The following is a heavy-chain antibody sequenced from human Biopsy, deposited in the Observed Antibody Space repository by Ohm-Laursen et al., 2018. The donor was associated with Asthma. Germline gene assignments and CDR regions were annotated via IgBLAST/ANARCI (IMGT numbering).Heavy chain of an antibody. CDR1: GYTFNSAG. CDR3: ARAVDYSHYYGIDV. CDR2: ISVYNGNT. J-gene: IGHJ6*02. D-gene: IGHD3-10*01. Sequence: ASVKVSCNTSGYTFNSAGIAWVRQAPGQGLEWMGWISVYNGNTKVAQKLQDRVTMITDTSTSTAYMELRSLRSDDTAVYFCARAVDYSHYYGIDVWGQETTVTVS. V-gene: IGHV1-18*01.